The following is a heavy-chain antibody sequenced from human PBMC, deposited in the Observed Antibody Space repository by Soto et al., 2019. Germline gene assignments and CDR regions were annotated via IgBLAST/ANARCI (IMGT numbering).Heavy chain of an antibody. D-gene: IGHD3-10*01. Sequence: GGSLRLSCAASGFTFSDYYMTWIRQAPGKGLEWVSYISSGGSSIYYADSVKGRFTISRDNAKDSLYLQMNSLRAEDTAMYYCASLAIGTIIRGAPDFWGQGTLVTVSS. CDR1: GFTFSDYY. J-gene: IGHJ4*02. CDR2: ISSGGSSI. CDR3: ASLAIGTIIRGAPDF. V-gene: IGHV3-11*01.